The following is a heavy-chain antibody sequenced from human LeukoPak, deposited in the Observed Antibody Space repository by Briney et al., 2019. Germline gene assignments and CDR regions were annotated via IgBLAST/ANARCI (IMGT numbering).Heavy chain of an antibody. CDR1: GGSISSYY. D-gene: IGHD1-1*01. CDR2: IYSSGST. Sequence: SETLSLTCTVSGGSISSYYWSWIRQPAGKGLEWIGSIYSSGSTIYNPPLKSRVTMSVDTSKNQFSLELSSVTAADPAVDYCAGGLQSGGWNVFDYWGQGTLVTVSS. J-gene: IGHJ4*02. CDR3: AGGLQSGGWNVFDY. V-gene: IGHV4-4*07.